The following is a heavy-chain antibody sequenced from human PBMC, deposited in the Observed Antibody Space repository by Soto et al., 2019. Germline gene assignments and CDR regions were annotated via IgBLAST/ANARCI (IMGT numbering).Heavy chain of an antibody. Sequence: SXESLSLSCEACSFRFSDYYMSWVRQAPGKGLEWVSFISSSGTTIYYADSVKGRFTISRDNAKNSLFLQMNSLRVEDTAVYYCASSEGNYYYYGMDVWGQGTTVTVSS. J-gene: IGHJ6*02. CDR3: ASSEGNYYYYGMDV. CDR1: SFRFSDYY. V-gene: IGHV3-11*01. CDR2: ISSSGTTI.